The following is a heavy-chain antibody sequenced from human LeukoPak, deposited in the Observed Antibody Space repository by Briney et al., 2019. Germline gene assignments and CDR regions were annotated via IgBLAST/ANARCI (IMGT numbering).Heavy chain of an antibody. V-gene: IGHV3-48*03. CDR2: ISSSGSTI. CDR1: GFTFSSYE. J-gene: IGHJ6*03. CDR3: AREDIVATRSHGGDYYYYYMDV. Sequence: GGSLRLSRAASGFTFSSYEMNWVRQAPGKGLEWVSYISSSGSTIYYADSVKGRFTISRDNAKNSLYLQMNSLRAEDTAVYYCAREDIVATRSHGGDYYYYYMDVWGKGTTVTVSS. D-gene: IGHD5-12*01.